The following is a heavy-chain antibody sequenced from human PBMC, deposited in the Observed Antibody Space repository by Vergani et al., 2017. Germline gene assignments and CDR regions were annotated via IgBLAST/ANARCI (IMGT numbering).Heavy chain of an antibody. D-gene: IGHD1-26*01. V-gene: IGHV3-66*02. CDR3: AKVPGVGATDIPTLFDY. J-gene: IGHJ4*02. CDR1: GFTVSSNY. CDR2: IYSGGST. Sequence: EVQLVESGGGLVQPGGSLRLSCAASGFTVSSNYMSWVRQAPGKGLEWVSVIYSGGSTYYADSVKGRFTISRDNSKNSLYLQMNSLRAEDTALYYCAKVPGVGATDIPTLFDYWGQGTLVTVSS.